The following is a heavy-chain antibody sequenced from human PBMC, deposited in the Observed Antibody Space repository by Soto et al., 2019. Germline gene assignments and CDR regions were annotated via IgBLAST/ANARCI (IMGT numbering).Heavy chain of an antibody. CDR3: ASMYTTSWYWFDP. V-gene: IGHV2-26*01. CDR2: IFSNDEK. Sequence: VTVKESGPVLAKPTETLTLTCTASGFPLSNAGLGVRWIRQPPGKPLERLAHIFSNDEKSYSTSLKSRLTISKDNSKGQVVVTMTNMDPVDTATCYCASMYTTSWYWFDPCGQGTLVTVSS. CDR1: GFPLSNAGLG. D-gene: IGHD6-13*01. J-gene: IGHJ5*02.